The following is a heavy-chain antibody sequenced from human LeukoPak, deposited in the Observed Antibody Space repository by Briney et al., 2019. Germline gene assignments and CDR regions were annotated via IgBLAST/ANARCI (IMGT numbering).Heavy chain of an antibody. V-gene: IGHV3-7*04. J-gene: IGHJ4*02. D-gene: IGHD5-18*01. CDR1: GFTFSRYW. Sequence: GGSLRLSCAASGFTFSRYWMSWVRQAPGKGLEWVANIIQDGSEKYYVDSVMGRFTISRDNAKNSLYLQMNSLRAEDTAVYYCARDTYGYSFGYCDYWGQGALVTVSS. CDR3: ARDTYGYSFGYCDY. CDR2: IIQDGSEK.